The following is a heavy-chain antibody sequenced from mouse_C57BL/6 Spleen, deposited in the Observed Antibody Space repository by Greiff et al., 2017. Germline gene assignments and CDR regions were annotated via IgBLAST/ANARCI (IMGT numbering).Heavy chain of an antibody. V-gene: IGHV5-9*04. Sequence: EVNLVESEGGLVKPGGSLKLSCAASGFTFSSYTMSWVRQTPEKRLEWVATISGGGGNTYYPDSVKGRFTISRDNAKNTLYLQMSSLRSEDTAVYYCARSYYDYDVWFAYWGQGTLVTVSA. D-gene: IGHD2-4*01. J-gene: IGHJ3*01. CDR2: ISGGGGNT. CDR1: GFTFSSYT. CDR3: ARSYYDYDVWFAY.